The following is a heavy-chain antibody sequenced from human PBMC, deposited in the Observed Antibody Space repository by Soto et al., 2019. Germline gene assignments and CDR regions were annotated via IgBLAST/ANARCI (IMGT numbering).Heavy chain of an antibody. J-gene: IGHJ4*02. CDR3: ARVRGDSSGSYYFDH. CDR1: GFSLSDYY. CDR2: ISSSGTGV. Sequence: GALRLSCAVSGFSLSDYYISWIRQAPGEGLEWVSYISSSGTGVHYADSVKGRFTISKDNANNSLYLQMNSLRAEDTAVYYCARVRGDSSGSYYFDHWGQGALVTVSS. D-gene: IGHD3-22*01. V-gene: IGHV3-11*01.